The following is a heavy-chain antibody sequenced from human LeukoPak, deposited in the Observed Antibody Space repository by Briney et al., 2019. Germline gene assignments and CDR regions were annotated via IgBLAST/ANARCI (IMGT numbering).Heavy chain of an antibody. CDR1: GFTFSSYT. Sequence: PGGSLRLSCATSGFTFSSYTMNWVRQPPGKGLEWVSYISSSSTTIYYADSVKGRFTISRDNAKNSLYLQMNSLRAEDTAVYYCAREDNTAMVYYYGMDVWGQGTTVTVSS. CDR3: AREDNTAMVYYYGMDV. CDR2: ISSSSTTI. V-gene: IGHV3-48*04. J-gene: IGHJ6*02. D-gene: IGHD5-18*01.